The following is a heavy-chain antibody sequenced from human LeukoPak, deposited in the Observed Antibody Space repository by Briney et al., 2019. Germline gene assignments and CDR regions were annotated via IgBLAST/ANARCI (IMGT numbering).Heavy chain of an antibody. CDR2: FDPEDGET. CDR3: ATASPRRSSSWYGLWY. V-gene: IGHV1-24*01. J-gene: IGHJ4*02. Sequence: GGSLRLSCAASGFTFSNSWMSWVRQAPGKGLEWMGGFDPEDGETIYAQKFQGRVTMTEDTSTDTAYMELSSLRSEDTAVYYCATASPRRSSSWYGLWYWGQGTLVTVSS. D-gene: IGHD6-13*01. CDR1: GFTFSNSW.